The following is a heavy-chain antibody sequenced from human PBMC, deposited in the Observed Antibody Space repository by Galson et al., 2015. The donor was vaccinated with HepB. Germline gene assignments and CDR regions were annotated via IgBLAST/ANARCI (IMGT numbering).Heavy chain of an antibody. J-gene: IGHJ3*02. Sequence: SLRLSCAASGFTFSTYWMTWVRQAPGKGLEWVANIKEDGSEKYYVDSVKGRFTISRDNAKNSLYLQMDSLKAEDTAVYYCARDTSPEYYYDSSTYYSDAFDIWGQGTMVTVSS. D-gene: IGHD3-22*01. V-gene: IGHV3-7*03. CDR3: ARDTSPEYYYDSSTYYSDAFDI. CDR2: IKEDGSEK. CDR1: GFTFSTYW.